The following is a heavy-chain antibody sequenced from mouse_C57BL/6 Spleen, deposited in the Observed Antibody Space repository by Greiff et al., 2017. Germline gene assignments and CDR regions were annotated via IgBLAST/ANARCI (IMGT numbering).Heavy chain of an antibody. CDR3: ASYYCSRYYFDY. CDR2: INPNYGTT. Sequence: EVQLQQSGPELVKPGASVKLSCKASGYSFTDYNMNWVKQSNGKSLEWIGVINPNYGTTSYNQKFKGKATLTVDQSSSTAYMQLNRLTSKDSAVYYCASYYCSRYYFDYWGQGTTLTVSS. V-gene: IGHV1-39*01. J-gene: IGHJ2*01. CDR1: GYSFTDYN. D-gene: IGHD1-1*01.